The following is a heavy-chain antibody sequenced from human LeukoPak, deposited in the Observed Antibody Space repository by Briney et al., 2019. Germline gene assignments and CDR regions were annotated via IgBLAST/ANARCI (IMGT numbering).Heavy chain of an antibody. V-gene: IGHV3-15*01. CDR1: GFTFNNAW. CDR2: INYKTKGGTA. J-gene: IGHJ3*01. CDR3: APEGSKYGYHSIHL. Sequence: GGSLRLSCAASGFTFNNAWMNWVRQAPGKGLEWVGRINYKTKGGTADYAAPVKGRFTISRDDSEDTLYLQMNSLKTEDTAVYYCAPEGSKYGYHSIHLWGQGTMVTVSS. D-gene: IGHD5-18*01.